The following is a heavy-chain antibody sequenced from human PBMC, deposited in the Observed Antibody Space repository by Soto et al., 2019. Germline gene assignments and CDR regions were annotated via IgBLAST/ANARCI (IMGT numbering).Heavy chain of an antibody. CDR2: ISSSGSTI. CDR3: ARDEGGMPDRFVFDY. J-gene: IGHJ4*02. CDR1: GFTFSSYE. D-gene: IGHD2-2*01. Sequence: GGSMRLSCAASGFTFSSYEMNWVRQAPGKGLEWVSYISSSGSTIYYADSMKGRFTISRDNAKNSLYLQMNSLRAEDTAVYYWARDEGGMPDRFVFDYWGQGTLVTVSS. V-gene: IGHV3-48*03.